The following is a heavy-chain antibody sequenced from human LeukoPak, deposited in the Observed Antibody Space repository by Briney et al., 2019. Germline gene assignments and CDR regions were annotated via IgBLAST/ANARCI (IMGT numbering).Heavy chain of an antibody. CDR2: IYYSGST. Sequence: PSETLSLTCTVSGGSISSYYWSWIRQPPGKGLEWIGYIYYSGSTNYNPSLKSRVTISVDTSKNQFSLKLSSVTAADTAVYCCARVSFSIGDGVDYWGQGTLVTVSS. J-gene: IGHJ4*02. V-gene: IGHV4-59*01. CDR3: ARVSFSIGDGVDY. CDR1: GGSISSYY. D-gene: IGHD2/OR15-2a*01.